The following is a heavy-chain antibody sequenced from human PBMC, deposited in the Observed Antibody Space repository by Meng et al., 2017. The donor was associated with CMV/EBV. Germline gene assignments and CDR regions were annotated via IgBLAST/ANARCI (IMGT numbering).Heavy chain of an antibody. Sequence: GESLKISCAASGFTFSSYSMNWVRQAPGKGLEWVSSISSSSSYIYYADSVKGRFTISRDNAKNSLYLQMNSLRAEDTAVYYCEREGEAYCGGDCSSWGQGTLVTVSS. CDR3: EREGEAYCGGDCSS. D-gene: IGHD2-21*01. J-gene: IGHJ1*01. CDR2: ISSSSSYI. CDR1: GFTFSSYS. V-gene: IGHV3-21*01.